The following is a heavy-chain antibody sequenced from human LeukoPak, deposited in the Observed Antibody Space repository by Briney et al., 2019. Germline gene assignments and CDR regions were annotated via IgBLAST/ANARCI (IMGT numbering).Heavy chain of an antibody. V-gene: IGHV3-21*01. D-gene: IGHD3-10*01. J-gene: IGHJ4*02. CDR1: GFTFSSYS. CDR2: ISSSSSYI. CDR3: ARDLRYYYGSGSPKTDS. Sequence: GGSLRLSCAASGFTFSSYSMNWVRQAPGKGLEWVSSISSSSSYIYYADSVKGRFTISRDNAKNSLYLQMNSLRAEDTAVYYCARDLRYYYGSGSPKTDSWGQGTLVTVSS.